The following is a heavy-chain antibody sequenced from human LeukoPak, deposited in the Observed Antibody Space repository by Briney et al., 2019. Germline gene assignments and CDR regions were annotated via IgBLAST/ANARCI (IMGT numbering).Heavy chain of an antibody. J-gene: IGHJ4*02. CDR3: ARVGVLEGAAAAFDY. CDR1: GFTFSSYW. Sequence: GGSLRLSCAASGFTFSSYWMHWVRQAPGKGLVWVSGIDSDGSDTTYADPVKGRFTISRDNAKNTLYLQMNSLRAEDTAVYYCARVGVLEGAAAAFDYWGQGILVTVSS. CDR2: IDSDGSDT. D-gene: IGHD6-13*01. V-gene: IGHV3-74*01.